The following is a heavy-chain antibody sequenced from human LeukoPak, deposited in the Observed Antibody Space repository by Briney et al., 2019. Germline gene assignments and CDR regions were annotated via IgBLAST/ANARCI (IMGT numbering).Heavy chain of an antibody. CDR3: VSFYETY. V-gene: IGHV3-74*01. CDR2: INSDGSWT. D-gene: IGHD2/OR15-2a*01. J-gene: IGHJ4*02. Sequence: GGSLRLSCAASGFTFSSYAMHWVRQAPGKGLVWVSHINSDGSWTGYADSVKGRFTISKDNAKNTVYLQMNSLRAEDTAVYYCVSFYETYWGRGTLVTVSS. CDR1: GFTFSSYA.